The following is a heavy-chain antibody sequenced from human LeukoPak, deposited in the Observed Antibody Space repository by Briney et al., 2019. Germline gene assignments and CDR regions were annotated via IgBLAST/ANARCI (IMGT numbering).Heavy chain of an antibody. D-gene: IGHD3-22*01. CDR2: ISGSSSYI. CDR3: TTDDYYYDSSGYYYFDY. V-gene: IGHV3-21*03. CDR1: GFTFSRYS. Sequence: KPGGSLRLSCAASGFTFSRYSMNWVRQAPGKGLEWVSSISGSSSYIYYADSVKGRFTISRDNAKNSLYLQMNSLRAEDTAVYYCTTDDYYYDSSGYYYFDYWGQGTLVTVSS. J-gene: IGHJ4*02.